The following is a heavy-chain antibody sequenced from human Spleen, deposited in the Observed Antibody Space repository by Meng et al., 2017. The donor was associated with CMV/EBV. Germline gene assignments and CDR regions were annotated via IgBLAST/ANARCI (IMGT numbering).Heavy chain of an antibody. V-gene: IGHV3-23*01. D-gene: IGHD6-13*01. J-gene: IGHJ3*02. CDR2: ISGSGAGT. CDR3: AKVYSSSPLRAFDI. CDR1: GFTFSSCA. Sequence: GESLKISCAASGFTFSSCAMSWVRQAPGKGLEWVSGISGSGAGTYYADSVKGRFTISRDNSKNTIFLQMSTLRADDTAVYYCAKVYSSSPLRAFDIWGQGTMVTV.